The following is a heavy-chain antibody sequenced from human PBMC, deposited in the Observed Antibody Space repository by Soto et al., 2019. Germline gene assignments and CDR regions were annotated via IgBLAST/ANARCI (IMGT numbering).Heavy chain of an antibody. Sequence: EILSVTRGVSGSSIGSGYYRGGIRQTPGKGLEWIGSFYHSGRTYYNPYIKSRVTISVDTSKKQFSLNLRSVTAADTAVYYSARGEDYGSGNYFDYWAQGT. D-gene: IGHD3-10*01. CDR1: GSSIGSGYY. CDR2: FYHSGRT. V-gene: IGHV4-38-2*01. CDR3: ARGEDYGSGNYFDY. J-gene: IGHJ4*02.